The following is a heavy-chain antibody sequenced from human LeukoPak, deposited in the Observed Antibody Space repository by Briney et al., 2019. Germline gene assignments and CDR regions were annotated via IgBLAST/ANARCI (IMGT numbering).Heavy chain of an antibody. CDR2: ISSSSSTI. CDR3: ARERSSGSLNY. D-gene: IGHD3-22*01. Sequence: GGSLRLSCAASGFTFSSYAMSWVRQAPGKGLEWVSYISSSSSTIYYADSVKGRFTISRDNAKNSLYLQMNSLRAEDTAVYYCARERSSGSLNYWGQGTLVTVSS. V-gene: IGHV3-48*04. J-gene: IGHJ4*02. CDR1: GFTFSSYA.